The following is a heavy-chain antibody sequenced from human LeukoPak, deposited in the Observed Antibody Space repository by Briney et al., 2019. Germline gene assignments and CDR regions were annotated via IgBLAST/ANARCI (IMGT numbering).Heavy chain of an antibody. D-gene: IGHD3-22*01. CDR2: ISAYNGNT. CDR1: GYTFTSYG. Sequence: ASVKVSCKASGYTFTSYGISWVRQAPGRGLEWMGWISAYNGNTNYAQKLQGRVTMTTDTSTSTAYMELRSLRSDDTAVYYCARDVADTAEYYYDSSPPGYWGQGTLVTASS. V-gene: IGHV1-18*01. J-gene: IGHJ4*02. CDR3: ARDVADTAEYYYDSSPPGY.